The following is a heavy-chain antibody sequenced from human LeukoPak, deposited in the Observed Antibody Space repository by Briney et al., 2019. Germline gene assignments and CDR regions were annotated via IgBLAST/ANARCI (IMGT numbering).Heavy chain of an antibody. CDR1: GFTFRTFW. CDR3: ARDHDGDSEYFDY. J-gene: IGHJ4*02. CDR2: IKQDGSDK. D-gene: IGHD4-17*01. Sequence: PGVSLTLSCAASGFTFRTFWMAWVRQAPGKGLEWVANIKQDGSDKYYLDSVEGRFTISRDNADNSLYLQLNSLRVEDTAVYYCARDHDGDSEYFDYWGQGTLVTVSS. V-gene: IGHV3-7*01.